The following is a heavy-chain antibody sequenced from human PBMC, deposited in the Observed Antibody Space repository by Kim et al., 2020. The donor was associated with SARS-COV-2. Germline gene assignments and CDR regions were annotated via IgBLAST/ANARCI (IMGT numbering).Heavy chain of an antibody. CDR1: GYSFTSYW. CDR3: ARPKRTSFRGGGYYYYYYGMDV. D-gene: IGHD3-10*01. Sequence: GESLKISCKGSGYSFTSYWIGWVRQMPGKGLEWMGIIYPGDSDTRYSPSFQGQVTISADKSISTAYLQWSSLKASDTAMYYCARPKRTSFRGGGYYYYYYGMDVWGQGTPVTVSS. CDR2: IYPGDSDT. J-gene: IGHJ6*02. V-gene: IGHV5-51*01.